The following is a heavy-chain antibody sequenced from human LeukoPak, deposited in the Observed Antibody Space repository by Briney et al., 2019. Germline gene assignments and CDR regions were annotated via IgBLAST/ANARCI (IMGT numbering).Heavy chain of an antibody. J-gene: IGHJ4*02. D-gene: IGHD3-10*01. V-gene: IGHV3-53*01. Sequence: GGSLRLSCAASGFTVSSNYMSWVRQAPGKGLEWVSVIYSGGSTYYADSVKGRFTISRDNSKNTLYLQMNSLRAEDTAVYCCARDQRRFGEFDYWGQGTLVTVSS. CDR3: ARDQRRFGEFDY. CDR1: GFTVSSNY. CDR2: IYSGGST.